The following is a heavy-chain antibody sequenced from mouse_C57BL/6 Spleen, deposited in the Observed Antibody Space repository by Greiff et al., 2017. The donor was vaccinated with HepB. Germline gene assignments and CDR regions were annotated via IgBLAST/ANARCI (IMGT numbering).Heavy chain of an antibody. Sequence: VQLVESGAELVRPGASVTLSCKASGYTFTDYEMHWVKQTPVHGLEWIGAIDPETGGTAYNQKFKGKAILTADKSSSTAYMELRSLTSEDSAVYYCTRGLEAYWGQGTLVTVSA. CDR3: TRGLEAY. CDR2: IDPETGGT. D-gene: IGHD3-3*01. J-gene: IGHJ3*01. V-gene: IGHV1-15*01. CDR1: GYTFTDYE.